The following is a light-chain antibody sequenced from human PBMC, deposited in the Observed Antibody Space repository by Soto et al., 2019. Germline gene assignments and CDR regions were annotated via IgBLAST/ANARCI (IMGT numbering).Light chain of an antibody. CDR1: SSNIGSNT. Sequence: QSVLTQPPAASGSRGQRVTICCSGSSSNIGSNTVSWYQHLPGTAPKLLIYSNNQRAAGAPDRFSGSKSGTSPSLAISGLHSADLAAYSCAAWDDTLNGLYVFRTGPSATVL. J-gene: IGLJ1*01. V-gene: IGLV1-44*01. CDR2: SNN. CDR3: AAWDDTLNGLYV.